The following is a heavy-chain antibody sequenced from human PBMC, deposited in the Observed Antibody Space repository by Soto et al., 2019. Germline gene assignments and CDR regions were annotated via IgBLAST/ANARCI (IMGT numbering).Heavy chain of an antibody. CDR3: ARDSPIQYYYDSSGYPGDMDV. D-gene: IGHD3-22*01. CDR1: GGSISRGGYY. J-gene: IGHJ6*02. CDR2: IYYSGST. Sequence: TLSLTCTVSGGSISRGGYYWSWIRQHPGKGLEWIGHIYYSGSTYYNPSLKSRVTISVDTSKNQFSLKLSSVTAADTAVYYCARDSPIQYYYDSSGYPGDMDVWGQGTTVTVSS. V-gene: IGHV4-31*03.